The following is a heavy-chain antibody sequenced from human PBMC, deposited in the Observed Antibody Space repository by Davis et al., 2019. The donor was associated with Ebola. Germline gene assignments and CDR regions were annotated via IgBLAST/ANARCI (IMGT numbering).Heavy chain of an antibody. CDR2: LYAGGST. Sequence: PGGSLRLSCAASGFSVSANYMIWVRQAPGKGLEWVSVLYAGGSTYYADSVKARFTISRDNSKNTLYLQMNSLRGEDTAVYYCARDDWAAAALFDYWGQGTLVAVSS. V-gene: IGHV3-66*01. J-gene: IGHJ4*02. D-gene: IGHD6-25*01. CDR1: GFSVSANY. CDR3: ARDDWAAAALFDY.